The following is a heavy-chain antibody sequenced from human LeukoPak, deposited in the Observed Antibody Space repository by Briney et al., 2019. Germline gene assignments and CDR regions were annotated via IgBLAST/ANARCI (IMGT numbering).Heavy chain of an antibody. Sequence: PGGSLRLSCAASGFTFSSYGMHWVRQAPGKGLEWVAVIWSDGSSKHYGDSVKGRFTISRDNSKNTLYLQMNSLRAEDTAVYHCARGQSPSYYDMDVWGQGITVTVSS. CDR3: ARGQSPSYYDMDV. CDR2: IWSDGSSK. D-gene: IGHD6-19*01. CDR1: GFTFSSYG. J-gene: IGHJ6*02. V-gene: IGHV3-33*01.